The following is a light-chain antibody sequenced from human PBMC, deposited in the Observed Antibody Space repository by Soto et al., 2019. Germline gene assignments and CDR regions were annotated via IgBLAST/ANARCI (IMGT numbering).Light chain of an antibody. CDR2: DAS. J-gene: IGKJ4*01. Sequence: DIQMNQSPSSLSASVGDRVTITCQASQDISNYLNWYQQKPGKAPKLLIYDASNLETGVPSRFSESGSGTDFTFTISSLQPEDIATYYCQQYDNLPLTFGGGTKVEIK. CDR1: QDISNY. CDR3: QQYDNLPLT. V-gene: IGKV1-33*01.